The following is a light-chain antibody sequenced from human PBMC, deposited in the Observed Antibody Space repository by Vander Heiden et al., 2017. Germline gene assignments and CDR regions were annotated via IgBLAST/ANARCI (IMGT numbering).Light chain of an antibody. CDR3: AAWDDSLSGPV. J-gene: IGLJ3*02. Sequence: QSVLPQPPSASGTPGPRVTISCSGSSSNIGINNVYWYQQLPGTAPKLLIYRNNQRPSGVPDRFSGSKSGTSASLAISGLRSEDEAEYYCAAWDDSLSGPVFGGGTKLTVL. CDR1: SSNIGINN. CDR2: RNN. V-gene: IGLV1-47*01.